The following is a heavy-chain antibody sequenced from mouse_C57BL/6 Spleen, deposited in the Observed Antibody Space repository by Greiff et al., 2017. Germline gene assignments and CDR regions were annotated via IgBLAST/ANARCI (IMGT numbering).Heavy chain of an antibody. CDR2: IAPSDSET. J-gene: IGHJ2*01. CDR1: GYTFTSYW. CDR3: ARNYGSSTRDYFDY. Sequence: VQLQQPGAELVRPGSSVKLSCKASGYTFTSYWMHWVKQRPIQGLEWIGNIAPSDSETHYNQKFKDKATVTVDKSSSTAYMQLSGLTSEDSAVYYCARNYGSSTRDYFDYWGQGTTLTGSS. V-gene: IGHV1-52*01. D-gene: IGHD1-1*01.